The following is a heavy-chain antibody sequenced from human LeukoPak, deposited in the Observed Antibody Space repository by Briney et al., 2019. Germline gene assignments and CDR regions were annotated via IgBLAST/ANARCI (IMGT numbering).Heavy chain of an antibody. J-gene: IGHJ4*02. D-gene: IGHD5-24*01. CDR3: ARDFSLQLFDY. Sequence: PGGSLRFSCAASGFTFSSYGFHWVRQAPGKGLEWVAVIWSDGSYKYYADSVKGRFTISRDDSKNTLYLQMNSLRAEDTAVYYCARDFSLQLFDYWVQGTLVTVFS. CDR1: GFTFSSYG. V-gene: IGHV3-33*01. CDR2: IWSDGSYK.